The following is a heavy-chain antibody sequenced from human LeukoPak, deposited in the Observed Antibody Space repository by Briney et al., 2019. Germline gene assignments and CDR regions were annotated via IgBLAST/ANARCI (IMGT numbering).Heavy chain of an antibody. Sequence: ASVKVSCKASGGTFSSYAISWVRQAPGQGLEWMGWMNPNSGNTGYAQKFQGRVTITRNTSISTAYMELSSLRSEDTAVYYCARGPPPGGSYYYYYMDVWGKGTTVTVSS. J-gene: IGHJ6*03. CDR1: GGTFSSYA. CDR2: MNPNSGNT. D-gene: IGHD1-26*01. CDR3: ARGPPPGGSYYYYYMDV. V-gene: IGHV1-8*03.